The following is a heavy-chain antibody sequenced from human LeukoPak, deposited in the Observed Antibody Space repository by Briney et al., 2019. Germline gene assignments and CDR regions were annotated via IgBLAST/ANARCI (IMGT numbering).Heavy chain of an antibody. CDR2: IRQDGGET. V-gene: IGHV3-7*01. D-gene: IGHD6-13*01. CDR3: ARWRQSSTWYWLDP. CDR1: GFTLSSHW. Sequence: PGGSLRLSCAAPGFTLSSHWMGWIRQAPGKGLEWVANIRQDGGETYYVDSVKGRFTISRDNAKNSLYLQMNSLRVEETAMYYCARWRQSSTWYWLDPWGQGTLVTVSP. J-gene: IGHJ5*02.